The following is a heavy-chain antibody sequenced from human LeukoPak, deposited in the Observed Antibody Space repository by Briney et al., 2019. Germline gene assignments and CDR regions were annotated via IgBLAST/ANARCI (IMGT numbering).Heavy chain of an antibody. CDR1: GGSISSSSYY. CDR3: ARVLYQPRGFDI. V-gene: IGHV4-39*07. J-gene: IGHJ3*02. CDR2: IYYSGNT. Sequence: PSETLSLTCTVSGGSISSSSYYWGWIRQPPGKGLEWIGSIYYSGNTYYNPSLKSRVTISVDTSKNQFSLKLSSVTAADTAVYYCARVLYQPRGFDIWGQGTMVTVSS. D-gene: IGHD2-2*01.